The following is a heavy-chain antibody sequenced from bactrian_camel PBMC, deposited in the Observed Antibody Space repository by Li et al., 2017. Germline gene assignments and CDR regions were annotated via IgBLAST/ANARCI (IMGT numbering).Heavy chain of an antibody. J-gene: IGHJ6*01. CDR1: GYTYSSNC. D-gene: IGHD2*01. Sequence: QLVESGGGSVQPGGSLRLSCGASGYTYSSNCMGWVRQAPGKALEWVSIIETSGNTQYADSVKGRFTISQDGAENTVYLQMNGLKPEDTAMYYCAAKGDGSSIPLKSADFGYWGQGTQVTVS. V-gene: IGHV3S10*01. CDR3: AAKGDGSSIPLKSADFGY. CDR2: IETSGNT.